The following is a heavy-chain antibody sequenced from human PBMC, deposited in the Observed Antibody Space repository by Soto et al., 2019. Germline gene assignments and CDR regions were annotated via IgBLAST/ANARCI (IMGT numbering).Heavy chain of an antibody. CDR3: AKNYYFDS. J-gene: IGHJ4*02. CDR1: GFTFSSYA. Sequence: GGSLRLSCATSGFTFSSYAMSWARQAPGTGLEWVSSINTDGSTYYTDSVKGRFTISRDNSRNTLYLQMNNLRAEDTAIYYCAKNYYFDSWGQGTLVTVYS. V-gene: IGHV3-23*01. CDR2: INTDGST.